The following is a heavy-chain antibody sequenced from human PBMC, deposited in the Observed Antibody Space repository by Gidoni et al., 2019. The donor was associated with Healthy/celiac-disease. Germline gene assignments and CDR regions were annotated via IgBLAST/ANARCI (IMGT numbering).Heavy chain of an antibody. CDR3: AKDQELGIGGDCFDY. V-gene: IGHV3-23*01. D-gene: IGHD2-21*01. Sequence: FTISRDNSKNTLYLQMNSLRAEDTAVYYCAKDQELGIGGDCFDYWGQGTLVTVSS. J-gene: IGHJ4*02.